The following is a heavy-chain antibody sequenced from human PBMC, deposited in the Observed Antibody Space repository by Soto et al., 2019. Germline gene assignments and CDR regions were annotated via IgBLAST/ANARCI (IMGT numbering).Heavy chain of an antibody. CDR2: ISSSGSTI. V-gene: IGHV3-11*01. CDR1: GFTFSDYY. CDR3: ARDLRVLGDPFDY. Sequence: GGSLRLSCAASGFTFSDYYMSWIRQAPGKGLEWVSYISSSGSTIYYADSVKGRFTISRDNAKNSLYLQMNSLRAEDTAVYYSARDLRVLGDPFDYWGQGTLVTVSS. D-gene: IGHD4-17*01. J-gene: IGHJ4*02.